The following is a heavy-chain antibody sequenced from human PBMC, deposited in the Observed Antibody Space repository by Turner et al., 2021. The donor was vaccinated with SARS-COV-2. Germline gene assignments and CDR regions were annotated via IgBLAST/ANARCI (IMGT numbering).Heavy chain of an antibody. V-gene: IGHV4-59*08. CDR1: GGSISSKS. CDR2: FYKIGSI. J-gene: IGHJ6*02. CDR3: ARHQGSTSGYDHGMNV. D-gene: IGHD1-1*01. Sequence: QVQLQESRPGLVRPSETLSLTCTVAGGSISSKSWSWIRQSPGRGLEWIGYFYKIGSIDYNPTLRSRVTISVDTSKNKLSLKLISMTAADTAVYYCARHQGSTSGYDHGMNVWGQGTAVIVSS.